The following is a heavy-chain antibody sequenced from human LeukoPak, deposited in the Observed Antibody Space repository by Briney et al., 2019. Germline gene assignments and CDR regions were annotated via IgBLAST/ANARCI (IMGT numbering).Heavy chain of an antibody. D-gene: IGHD1-14*01. CDR2: ISGSGDST. CDR3: ATYNRVSTSMDV. Sequence: GGSLRLSCAASGFTFSSYAMSWVRQAPGKGLEWVSAISGSGDSTYYADSVKGRFTISRDNSKNTLYLQMNSLRAGDTAVYYCATYNRVSTSMDVWGQGTTVTVSS. V-gene: IGHV3-23*01. J-gene: IGHJ6*02. CDR1: GFTFSSYA.